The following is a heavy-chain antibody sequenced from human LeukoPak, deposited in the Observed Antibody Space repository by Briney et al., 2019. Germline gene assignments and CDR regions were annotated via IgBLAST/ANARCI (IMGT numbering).Heavy chain of an antibody. V-gene: IGHV1-2*02. CDR3: ARGLAAALGYFDY. Sequence: ASVKVSCTVFGYTFTGYYMHWVRQAPGQGPEWMGCVNPNSGGTNYAQKFQGRVTMTRDTSISTVYMELSRLRSDDTAVFYCARGLAAALGYFDYWGQGTLVTVSS. CDR2: VNPNSGGT. CDR1: GYTFTGYY. J-gene: IGHJ4*02. D-gene: IGHD2-15*01.